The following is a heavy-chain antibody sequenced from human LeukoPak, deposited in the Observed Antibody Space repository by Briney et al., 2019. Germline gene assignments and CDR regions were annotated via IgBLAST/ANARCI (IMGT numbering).Heavy chain of an antibody. Sequence: PSETLSLTCAVYGGSFSGYYWSWIRQPPGKGLEWIGEINHSGSTNYNPSLKSRVTISVDTSKNQFSLKLSSVTAADTAVYYCARGSITMVRGVDAFDIWGQGTMVTVSS. D-gene: IGHD3-10*01. CDR3: ARGSITMVRGVDAFDI. CDR1: GGSFSGYY. J-gene: IGHJ3*02. V-gene: IGHV4-34*01. CDR2: INHSGST.